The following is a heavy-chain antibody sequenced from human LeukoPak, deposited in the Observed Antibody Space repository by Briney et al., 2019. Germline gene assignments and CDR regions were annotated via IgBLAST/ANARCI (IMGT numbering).Heavy chain of an antibody. V-gene: IGHV3-7*05. CDR2: IKQDGSEK. D-gene: IGHD6-13*01. CDR3: ARDGFGQLARYDY. J-gene: IGHJ4*02. CDR1: GFTFSSYA. Sequence: GSLKISCAASGFTFSSYAMSWVRQAPGKGLEWVANIKQDGSEKYYVDSVKGRFTISRDNAKNSLYLQMNSLRAEDTAVYYCARDGFGQLARYDYWGQGTLVTVSS.